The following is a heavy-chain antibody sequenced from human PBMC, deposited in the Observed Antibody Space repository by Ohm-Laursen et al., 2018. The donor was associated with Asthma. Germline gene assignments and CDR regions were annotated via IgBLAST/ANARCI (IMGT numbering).Heavy chain of an antibody. D-gene: IGHD3-10*01. V-gene: IGHV3-9*01. Sequence: SLRLSCAASGFTFDDYAMHWVRQAPGKGLEWVSGISWNSGSIGYADSVKGRFTISRDNAKNSLYLQMNSLRAEDTALCYCAKDTGFRELSFWYFDLWGRGTLVTVSS. CDR2: ISWNSGSI. CDR3: AKDTGFRELSFWYFDL. J-gene: IGHJ2*01. CDR1: GFTFDDYA.